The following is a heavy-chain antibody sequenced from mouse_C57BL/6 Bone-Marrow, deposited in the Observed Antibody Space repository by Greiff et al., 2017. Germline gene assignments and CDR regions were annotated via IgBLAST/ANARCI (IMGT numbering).Heavy chain of an antibody. CDR1: GYSFTDYN. V-gene: IGHV1-9*01. CDR3: ARLNWDLFAD. Sequence: QVQLQQSGPELVKPGASVKISCKASGYSFTDYNMNWVKQSNGKSLEWIGEILPGSGSTNYNEKFKGKATFTADTSSNTAYMQLSSLTTEDSAIYYCARLNWDLFADWGQGTLVTVSA. CDR2: ILPGSGST. J-gene: IGHJ3*01. D-gene: IGHD4-1*01.